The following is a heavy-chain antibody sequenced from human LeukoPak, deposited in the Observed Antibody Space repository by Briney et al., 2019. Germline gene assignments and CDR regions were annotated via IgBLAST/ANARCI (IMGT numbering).Heavy chain of an antibody. CDR1: GFTFSSYW. CDR2: INGEGSST. J-gene: IGHJ3*02. D-gene: IGHD5-12*01. CDR3: ASLVAAHGASRASDI. V-gene: IGHV3-74*01. Sequence: GGSLRLSCAASGFTFSSYWMHWVRQAPGKGLVWVSRINGEGSSTTYADSVKGRFTISRDNAKKTLYLQMNSLRAEDTAVYYCASLVAAHGASRASDIWGQGTMVTVSS.